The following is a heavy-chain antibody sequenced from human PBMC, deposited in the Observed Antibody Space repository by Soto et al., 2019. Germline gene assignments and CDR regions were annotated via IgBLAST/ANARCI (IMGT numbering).Heavy chain of an antibody. Sequence: QITLKESSPTLVKPTQTLTLTCTFSGFSLSTSGVGVGWIRRPPGKALEWLALIYWDDDKRYSPSLKSRLTNTNDTSKNRLGHTMTNMDPVDTATYYCAHTRNSSWEMDYWGQGNLVTVSS. J-gene: IGHJ4*02. D-gene: IGHD6-13*01. CDR2: IYWDDDK. V-gene: IGHV2-5*02. CDR1: GFSLSTSGVG. CDR3: AHTRNSSWEMDY.